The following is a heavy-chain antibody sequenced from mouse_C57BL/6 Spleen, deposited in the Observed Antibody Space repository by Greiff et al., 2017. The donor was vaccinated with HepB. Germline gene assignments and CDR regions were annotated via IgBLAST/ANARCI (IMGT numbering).Heavy chain of an antibody. CDR3: ARVGNYYGSPYAMDY. CDR1: GFNIKNTY. J-gene: IGHJ4*01. Sequence: VQLKESVAELVRPGASVKLSCTASGFNIKNTYMHWVKQRPEQGLEWIGRIDPANGNTKYAPKFQGKATITADTSSTTAYLQLSSLKAEDTAIYYCARVGNYYGSPYAMDYWGQGTSVTVSS. CDR2: IDPANGNT. D-gene: IGHD1-1*01. V-gene: IGHV14-3*01.